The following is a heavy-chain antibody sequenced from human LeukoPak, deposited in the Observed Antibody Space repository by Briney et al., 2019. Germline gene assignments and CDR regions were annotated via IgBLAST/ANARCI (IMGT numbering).Heavy chain of an antibody. CDR1: GGSISSYY. CDR2: IYYSGST. CDR3: ARANYYDSSYYFDY. D-gene: IGHD3-22*01. Sequence: ETLSLTCTVSGGSISSYYWSWIRQPPGKGLEWIGYIYYSGSTNYNPSLKSRVTISVDTSKNQFSLKLSSVTAADTAVYYCARANYYDSSYYFDYWGQGTLVTVSS. V-gene: IGHV4-59*01. J-gene: IGHJ4*02.